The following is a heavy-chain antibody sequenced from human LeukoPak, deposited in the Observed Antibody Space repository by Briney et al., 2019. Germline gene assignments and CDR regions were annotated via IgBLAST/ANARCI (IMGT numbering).Heavy chain of an antibody. CDR2: ITPNGGNT. CDR1: GFTFDGYG. J-gene: IGHJ5*02. V-gene: IGHV3-20*01. D-gene: IGHD1-26*01. Sequence: GGSLRLSCAASGFTFDGYGMSWVRQAPGKGLEWVSGITPNGGNTGYADSVKGRFTISRDNAKNSLYLQMSSLRVEDTAIYHCARDGVGWETTSWGQGTVVTVSS. CDR3: ARDGVGWETTS.